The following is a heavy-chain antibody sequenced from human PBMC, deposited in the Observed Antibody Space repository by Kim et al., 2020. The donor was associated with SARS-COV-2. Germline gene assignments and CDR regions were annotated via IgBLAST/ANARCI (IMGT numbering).Heavy chain of an antibody. J-gene: IGHJ4*02. CDR1: GFTFSSYA. D-gene: IGHD2-15*01. V-gene: IGHV3-23*01. CDR3: AKGPEDIVVVVAATIDY. Sequence: GGSLRLSCAASGFTFSSYAMSWVRQAPGKGLEWVSAISGSGGSTYYADSVKGRFTISRDNSKNTLYLQMNSLRAEDTAVYYCAKGPEDIVVVVAATIDYWGQGTLVTVSS. CDR2: ISGSGGST.